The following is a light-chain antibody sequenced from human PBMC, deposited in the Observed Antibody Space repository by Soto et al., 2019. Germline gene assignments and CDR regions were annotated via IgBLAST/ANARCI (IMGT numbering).Light chain of an antibody. J-gene: IGKJ1*01. CDR3: LQDYDYPWT. Sequence: EIVMTQSPATLSVSPGERVTLSCRARQSVGSNLAWYQQKPGQAPRLLIYGASTRATGIPARFSGSGSGTDFTLTISSLQPEDFATYYCLQDYDYPWTFGQGTKVDIK. V-gene: IGKV3-15*01. CDR2: GAS. CDR1: QSVGSN.